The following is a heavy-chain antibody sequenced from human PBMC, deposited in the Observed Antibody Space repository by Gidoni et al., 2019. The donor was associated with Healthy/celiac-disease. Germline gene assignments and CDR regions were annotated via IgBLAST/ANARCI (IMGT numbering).Heavy chain of an antibody. CDR3: ARSYYDSSGYYDDAFDI. V-gene: IGHV5-51*01. CDR2: IYPGDSDT. Sequence: EVQLVQSGAEVKKPGESLKISCKGSGYSFTRSWLGWVRQMPGKGLEWMGIIYPGDSDTRYSPSFQGQVTISADKSISTAYLQWSSLKASDTAMYYCARSYYDSSGYYDDAFDIWGQVTMVTVSS. J-gene: IGHJ3*02. D-gene: IGHD3-22*01. CDR1: GYSFTRSW.